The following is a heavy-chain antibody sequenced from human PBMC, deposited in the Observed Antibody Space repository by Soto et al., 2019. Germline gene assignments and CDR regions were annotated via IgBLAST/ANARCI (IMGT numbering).Heavy chain of an antibody. D-gene: IGHD6-13*01. J-gene: IGHJ4*02. CDR2: IIPIFGTA. V-gene: IGHV1-69*13. Sequence: RASVKVSCKASGGTFSSYAISWVRQAPGQGLEWMGGIIPIFGTANYAQKFQGRVTITADESTSTAYMELSSLRSEDTAVYYCARDLGDSSSWYPFDYWGQGTLVTVSS. CDR1: GGTFSSYA. CDR3: ARDLGDSSSWYPFDY.